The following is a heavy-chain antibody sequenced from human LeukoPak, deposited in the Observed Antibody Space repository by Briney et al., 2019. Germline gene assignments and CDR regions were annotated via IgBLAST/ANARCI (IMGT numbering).Heavy chain of an antibody. V-gene: IGHV3-30*04. Sequence: PGGSLRLSCAASGFTFSSYAMHWVRQAPGKGLEWVAVISYDGSNKYYADSVKGRFTISRDNSKNTLYLQMNSLRAEDTAVYYCARDRGYSGYDFFDYWSQGTLVTVSS. CDR1: GFTFSSYA. CDR2: ISYDGSNK. D-gene: IGHD5-12*01. CDR3: ARDRGYSGYDFFDY. J-gene: IGHJ4*02.